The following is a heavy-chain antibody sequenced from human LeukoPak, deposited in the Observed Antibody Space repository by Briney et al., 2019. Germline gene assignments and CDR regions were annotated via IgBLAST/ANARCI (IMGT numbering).Heavy chain of an antibody. Sequence: SETLTLTCTVSGGSITSGNYYWNWIRQPPGKGLEWIGYVYHSGTTYYNPSLKSRVTLSVDRSKNQFSLKLNSATAADTAVYYCATSSLPRDGQSYFHSPRYLDYWGQGALVPVSS. CDR2: VYHSGTT. CDR1: GGSITSGNYY. D-gene: IGHD2/OR15-2a*01. CDR3: ATSSLPRDGQSYFHSPRYLDY. V-gene: IGHV4-30-2*01. J-gene: IGHJ4*02.